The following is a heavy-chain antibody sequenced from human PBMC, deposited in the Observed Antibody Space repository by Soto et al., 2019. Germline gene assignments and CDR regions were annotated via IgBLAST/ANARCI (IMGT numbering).Heavy chain of an antibody. D-gene: IGHD3-16*02. CDR1: GFTFSSYG. CDR2: IWYDGSNK. J-gene: IGHJ6*02. V-gene: IGHV3-33*01. Sequence: PGGSLRLSCAASGFTFSSYGMHWVRQAPGQGLEWVAVIWYDGSNKYYAESVKGRFTISRDNSKNTLDLQMNSLRAEDTAVYYCARDRVPMYYAYVWGSYRYYGMDVWGQGTTVTAP. CDR3: ARDRVPMYYAYVWGSYRYYGMDV.